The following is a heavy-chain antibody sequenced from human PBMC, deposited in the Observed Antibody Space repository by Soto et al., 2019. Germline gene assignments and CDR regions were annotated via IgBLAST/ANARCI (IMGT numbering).Heavy chain of an antibody. Sequence: HPGGSLRLSCAASGFTFSSYGTHWIRQAPGKGLEWVAVIWYDGSNKYYADSVKGRFTISRDNSKNTLYLQMNSLRAEDTAVYYCARSPRSPYYYDSSGYYSDYWRQGTLVTVSS. D-gene: IGHD3-22*01. CDR3: ARSPRSPYYYDSSGYYSDY. J-gene: IGHJ4*02. V-gene: IGHV3-33*01. CDR1: GFTFSSYG. CDR2: IWYDGSNK.